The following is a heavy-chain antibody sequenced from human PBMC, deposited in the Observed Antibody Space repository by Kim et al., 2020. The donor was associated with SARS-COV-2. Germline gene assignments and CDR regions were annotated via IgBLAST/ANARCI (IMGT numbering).Heavy chain of an antibody. CDR3: ATLRGIWFGEFYWYFDL. Sequence: SETLSLTCTVSGGSISSSSYYWGWIRQPPGKGLEWIGSIYYSGSTYYNPSLKSRVTISVDTSKNQFSLKLSSVTAADTAVYYCATLRGIWFGEFYWYFDLWGRGTLVTISS. D-gene: IGHD3-10*01. CDR2: IYYSGST. V-gene: IGHV4-39*01. J-gene: IGHJ2*01. CDR1: GGSISSSSYY.